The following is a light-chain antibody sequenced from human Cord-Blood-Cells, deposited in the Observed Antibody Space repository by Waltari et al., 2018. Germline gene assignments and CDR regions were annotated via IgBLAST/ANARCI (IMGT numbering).Light chain of an antibody. CDR3: QQSYSTPPLT. J-gene: IGKJ4*01. CDR2: AAS. V-gene: IGKV1-39*01. CDR1: PSISSY. Sequence: DIQMTQSPSSLSASVGDRVTITCQESPSISSYLNWYQQKPGKAPKLLIYAASSLQSGVPSRFSGSGSGTDFTLTISSLQPEDFATYYCQQSYSTPPLTFGGGTKVEIK.